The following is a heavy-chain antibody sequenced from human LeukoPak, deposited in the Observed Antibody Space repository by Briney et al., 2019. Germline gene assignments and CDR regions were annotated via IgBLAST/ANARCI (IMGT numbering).Heavy chain of an antibody. CDR3: ARDHSSSWYAQVFDY. J-gene: IGHJ4*02. CDR2: INTNTGNP. D-gene: IGHD6-13*01. V-gene: IGHV7-4-1*02. CDR1: GYTFTSYA. Sequence: ASVKVSCKASGYTFTSYAMNWVRQAPGQGLEWMGWINTNTGNPTYAQGFTGRFVFSLDTSVSTAYLQISSLKAEDTAVYYCARDHSSSWYAQVFDYWGQGTLVTVSS.